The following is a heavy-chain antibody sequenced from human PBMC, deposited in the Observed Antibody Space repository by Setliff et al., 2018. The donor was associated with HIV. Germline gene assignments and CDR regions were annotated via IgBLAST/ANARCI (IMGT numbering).Heavy chain of an antibody. CDR2: IYTSGRV. D-gene: IGHD6-19*01. Sequence: SETLSLTCTVAGGSISSYYWSWIRQPPGKGLEWIGYIYTSGRVNYHPSLNSRVTISVDTSKNQFSLKVNSVTAADPAVYYCARSPRIGVAGEFEYWGQGTLVTVSS. CDR3: ARSPRIGVAGEFEY. J-gene: IGHJ4*02. CDR1: GGSISSYY. V-gene: IGHV4-4*09.